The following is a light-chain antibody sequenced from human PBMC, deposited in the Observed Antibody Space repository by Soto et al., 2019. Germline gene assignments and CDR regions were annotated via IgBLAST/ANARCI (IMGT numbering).Light chain of an antibody. CDR1: EGLLHTSGDNY. CDR3: MQSQHIPRT. Sequence: IVMTQSPLSLSVTPGEPASISCRSMEGLLHTSGDNYLDWYLQRPGQSPQLLIYLGSKRASGVSGRFSGSGSGTRFTLRISRVEAEDVGFYYCMQSQHIPRTLGQGTKVDIK. J-gene: IGKJ1*01. V-gene: IGKV2-28*01. CDR2: LGS.